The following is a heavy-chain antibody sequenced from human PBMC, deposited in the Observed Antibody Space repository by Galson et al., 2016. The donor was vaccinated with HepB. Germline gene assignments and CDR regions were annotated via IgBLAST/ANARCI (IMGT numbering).Heavy chain of an antibody. CDR1: GFTFSNYW. Sequence: SLRLSCAASGFTFSNYWMNWVRQAPGKGLEWVANIKQDGSEENYVDSLKGRFTISRDNAKNSLYLHMNNLRVEDTAVYYCAKSSGWDSDYWGQGTLVTVS. D-gene: IGHD6-19*01. J-gene: IGHJ4*02. CDR3: AKSSGWDSDY. V-gene: IGHV3-7*03. CDR2: IKQDGSEE.